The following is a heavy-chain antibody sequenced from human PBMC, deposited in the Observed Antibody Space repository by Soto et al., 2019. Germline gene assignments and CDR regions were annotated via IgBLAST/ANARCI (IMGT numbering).Heavy chain of an antibody. CDR1: GFTFSDYY. CDR3: ARSQITQARDYYYGMDV. J-gene: IGHJ6*02. D-gene: IGHD1-20*01. Sequence: QVQLVESGGGLVKPGGSLRLSCAASGFTFSDYYMSWIRQAPGKGLEWVSYISSSGSTIYYADSVKGRFTISRDNAKNSLYLQMNSLRAEDTAVYYCARSQITQARDYYYGMDVWGQGTTVTFSS. CDR2: ISSSGSTI. V-gene: IGHV3-11*01.